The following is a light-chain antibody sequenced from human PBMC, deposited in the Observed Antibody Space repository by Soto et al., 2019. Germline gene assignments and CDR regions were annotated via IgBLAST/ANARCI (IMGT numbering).Light chain of an antibody. J-gene: IGLJ2*01. CDR1: SSDVAYYNY. Sequence: QSALTQPASVSGSPGQTITISCTGTSSDVAYYNYVSWYQHHPGKAPKLVIFEINSRASGTSNRFSGSKSGNTASLTISGLQAEDEADYYCSSYTSSSPFVFGGGTKLTVL. CDR3: SSYTSSSPFV. V-gene: IGLV2-14*01. CDR2: EIN.